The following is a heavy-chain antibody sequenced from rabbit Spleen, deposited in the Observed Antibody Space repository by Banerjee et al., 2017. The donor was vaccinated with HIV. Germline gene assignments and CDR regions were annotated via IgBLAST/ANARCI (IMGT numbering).Heavy chain of an antibody. Sequence: QSLEESGGGLVQPEGSLALTCKASGFSFSSNDYICWVRQAPGKGLEWISCIAGSSSGFTYSATWAKGRFTISKTSSTTVTLQMTSLTVADTATYFCARDLVAAIGWNFSLWGPGTLVTVS. CDR2: IAGSSSGFT. J-gene: IGHJ4*01. CDR3: ARDLVAAIGWNFSL. V-gene: IGHV1S40*01. CDR1: GFSFSSNDY. D-gene: IGHD5-1*01.